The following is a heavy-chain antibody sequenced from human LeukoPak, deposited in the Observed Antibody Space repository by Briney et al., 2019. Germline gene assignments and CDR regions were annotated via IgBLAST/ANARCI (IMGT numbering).Heavy chain of an antibody. CDR2: INHSGST. D-gene: IGHD2-15*01. CDR1: GGSFSGYY. Sequence: SETLSLTCAVYGGSFSGYYWSWIRQPPGKGLEWIGEINHSGSTNYNPSLKSRVTISVDTSKNQFSLKLSSVTTADTAVYYCARTNPLGYCSGGSCYHLRFPKYFQHWGQGTLVTVSS. J-gene: IGHJ1*01. V-gene: IGHV4-34*01. CDR3: ARTNPLGYCSGGSCYHLRFPKYFQH.